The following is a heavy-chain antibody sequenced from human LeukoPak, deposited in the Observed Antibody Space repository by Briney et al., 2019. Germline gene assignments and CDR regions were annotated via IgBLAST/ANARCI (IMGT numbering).Heavy chain of an antibody. V-gene: IGHV3-30*03. D-gene: IGHD3-22*01. CDR1: GFTFSSYG. J-gene: IGHJ4*02. CDR2: ISYDGSNK. Sequence: PGRSLRLSCAASGFTFSSYGMHWVRQAPGKGLEWVAVISYDGSNKYYADSVKGRFTISRDNSKNTLYLQMNSLRAEDTAVYYCARAAGGFTYYYDGSGYYLDYWGQGTLVTVSS. CDR3: ARAAGGFTYYYDGSGYYLDY.